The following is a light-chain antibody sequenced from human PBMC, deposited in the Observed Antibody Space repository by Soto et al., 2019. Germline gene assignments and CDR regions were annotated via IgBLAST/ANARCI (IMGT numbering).Light chain of an antibody. CDR1: QSVSSSY. V-gene: IGKV3-20*01. CDR3: QQYGSSGT. Sequence: EIGLTQSPGTLSLSPGERPTLSCRASQSVSSSYLAWSQQTPGQAPRLLIYGASSRATGIPDRFSGGGSGTDFTITISRLEPEDAAVYYCQQYGSSGTFGQGTKVDIK. J-gene: IGKJ1*01. CDR2: GAS.